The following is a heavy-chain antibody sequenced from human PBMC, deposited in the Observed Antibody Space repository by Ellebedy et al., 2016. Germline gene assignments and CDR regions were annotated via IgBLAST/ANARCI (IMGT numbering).Heavy chain of an antibody. CDR3: ARWGSITMVRGVGYYYYYYMDV. J-gene: IGHJ6*03. D-gene: IGHD3-10*01. CDR1: GFTFSDAW. CDR2: INHSGST. V-gene: IGHV4-34*01. Sequence: GSLRLSCAASGFTFSDAWMSWVRQAPGKGLEWIGEINHSGSTNYNPSLKSRVTISVDTSKNQFSLKLSSVTAADTAVYYCARWGSITMVRGVGYYYYYYMDVWGKGTTVTVSS.